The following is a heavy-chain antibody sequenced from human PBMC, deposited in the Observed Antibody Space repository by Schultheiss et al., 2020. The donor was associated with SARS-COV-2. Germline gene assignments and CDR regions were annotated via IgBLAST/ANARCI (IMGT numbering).Heavy chain of an antibody. D-gene: IGHD6-13*01. V-gene: IGHV4-31*03. J-gene: IGHJ5*02. CDR2: TFNSRGT. Sequence: LRLSCTVSGGSISSGGYYWSWIRQHPGKGLEWIGYTFNSRGTYYNPSLKSRVTISVDTSKNQFSLKLSSVTAADTAVYYCARVKQQLYVWFDPWGQGTLVTVSS. CDR3: ARVKQQLYVWFDP. CDR1: GGSISSGGYY.